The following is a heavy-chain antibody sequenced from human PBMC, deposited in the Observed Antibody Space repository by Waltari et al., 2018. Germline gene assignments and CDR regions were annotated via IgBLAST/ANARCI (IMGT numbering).Heavy chain of an antibody. CDR2: IIPILGTA. CDR1: GGTFSSYT. CDR3: AAGRPVDY. J-gene: IGHJ4*02. D-gene: IGHD2-15*01. V-gene: IGHV1-69*08. Sequence: QVQLVQSGAEVKKPGSSVKVSCKASGGTFSSYTISWVRQARGQGLEWMGRIIPILGTADYAQKFQGRVTITADKSTRTAYLELSSLRSEDTVVYYCAAGRPVDYWGQGTLVTVSS.